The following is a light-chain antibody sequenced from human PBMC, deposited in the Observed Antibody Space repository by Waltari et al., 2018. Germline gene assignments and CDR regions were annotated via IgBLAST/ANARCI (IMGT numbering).Light chain of an antibody. V-gene: IGLV2-23*01. CDR3: CSYAGSSPWV. J-gene: IGLJ3*02. CDR2: EGS. Sequence: QSALTQPASVSGSPGQSITISCTGTSRDVGSYNLVSWYQQHPGKAPKLMIDEGSKRPSGVSNRFSGSKSGNTASLTISGLQAEDEADYYCCSYAGSSPWVFGGGTKLTVL. CDR1: SRDVGSYNL.